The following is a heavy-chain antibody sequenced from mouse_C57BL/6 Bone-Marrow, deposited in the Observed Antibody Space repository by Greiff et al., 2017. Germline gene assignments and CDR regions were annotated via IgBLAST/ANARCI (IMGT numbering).Heavy chain of an antibody. V-gene: IGHV1-52*01. J-gene: IGHJ4*01. CDR3: ARSKGDYAVDY. CDR2: IDPYDSET. CDR1: GYTFTSYW. D-gene: IGHD1-3*01. Sequence: VQLQQSGAELVRPGSSVKLSCKASGYTFTSYWLHWVKQRPIQGLEWIGNIDPYDSETHYNQKFKDKATLTVDKSSSTAYMQLSSLTSEDSAVYYGARSKGDYAVDYWGQGTSVTVSS.